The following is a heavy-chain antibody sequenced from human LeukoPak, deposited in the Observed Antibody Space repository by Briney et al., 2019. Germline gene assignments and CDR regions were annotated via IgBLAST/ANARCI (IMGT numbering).Heavy chain of an antibody. CDR3: ARDNGENYYDSSGYPYYFDY. CDR1: GFTFSSYS. J-gene: IGHJ4*02. D-gene: IGHD3-22*01. V-gene: IGHV3-48*04. Sequence: GGSLRLSCAASGFTFSSYSMNWVRQAPGKGLEWVSYISSSSSTIYYADSVKGRFTISGDNAKNSLYLQMNSLRAEDTAVYYCARDNGENYYDSSGYPYYFDYWGQGTLVTVSS. CDR2: ISSSSSTI.